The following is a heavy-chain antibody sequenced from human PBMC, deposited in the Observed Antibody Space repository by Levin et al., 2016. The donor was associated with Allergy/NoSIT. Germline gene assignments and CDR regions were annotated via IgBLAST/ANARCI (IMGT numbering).Heavy chain of an antibody. CDR2: INHSGST. Sequence: GSLRLSCAVYGGSFSGYYWSWIRQPPGKGLEWIGEINHSGSTNYNPSLKSRVTISVDTSKNQFSLKLSSVTAADTAVYYCARGGYSSSRDNWFDPWGQGTLVTVSS. CDR3: ARGGYSSSRDNWFDP. CDR1: GGSFSGYY. D-gene: IGHD6-6*01. V-gene: IGHV4-34*01. J-gene: IGHJ5*02.